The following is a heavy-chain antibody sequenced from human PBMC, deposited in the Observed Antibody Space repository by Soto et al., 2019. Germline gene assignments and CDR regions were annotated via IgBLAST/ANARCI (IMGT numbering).Heavy chain of an antibody. D-gene: IGHD2-2*02. J-gene: IGHJ5*02. CDR3: AKGPAAISSGWFDP. CDR1: GFTFSSYA. V-gene: IGHV3-23*01. Sequence: PGGSLRLSCAASGFTFSSYAMSWVRQAPGKGLEWVSAISGSGGSTYYADSVKGRFTISRDNSKNTLYLQMNSLRAEDTAVYYYAKGPAAISSGWFDPWGQETLVTVSS. CDR2: ISGSGGST.